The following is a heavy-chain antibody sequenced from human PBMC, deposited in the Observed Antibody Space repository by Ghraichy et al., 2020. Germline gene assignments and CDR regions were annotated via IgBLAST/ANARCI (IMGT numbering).Heavy chain of an antibody. CDR3: AREWTYSGLFLLRDHWFDP. CDR1: GGSFSGYY. D-gene: IGHD3-3*01. V-gene: IGHV4-34*01. J-gene: IGHJ5*02. CDR2: INHSGST. Sequence: SETLSLTCAVYGGSFSGYYWSWIRQPPGKGLEWIGEINHSGSTNYNPSLKSRVTISVDTSKNQFSLKLSSVTAADTAVYYCAREWTYSGLFLLRDHWFDPWGQGTLVTVSS.